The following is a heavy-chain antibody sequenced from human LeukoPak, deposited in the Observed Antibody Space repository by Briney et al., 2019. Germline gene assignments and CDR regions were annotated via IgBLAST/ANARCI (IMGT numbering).Heavy chain of an antibody. CDR2: INPNSGGT. D-gene: IGHD6-13*01. J-gene: IGHJ4*02. CDR1: GYTFTGYY. V-gene: IGHV1-2*02. Sequence: ASVKVSCNASGYTFTGYYMHWVRQAPGQGLEWMGWINPNSGGTKYAQKFQGRVTMTRDTSISTAYMELSRLRSEDTAVYYCARVGPGIAAAFGYWGQGTLVTVSS. CDR3: ARVGPGIAAAFGY.